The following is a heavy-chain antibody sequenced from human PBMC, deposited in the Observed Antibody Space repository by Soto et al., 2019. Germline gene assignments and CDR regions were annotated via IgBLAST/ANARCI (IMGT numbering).Heavy chain of an antibody. CDR2: IIPIFGTA. CDR1: GGTFSSYA. J-gene: IGHJ4*02. D-gene: IGHD1-26*01. Sequence: QVQLVQSGAEVKKPGSSVKVSCKASGGTFSSYAISWVRQAPGQGLEWMGGIIPIFGTANYAQKFQGRVTITADESTSTAYMELSSLRSEDTAVYYCARHGYTGSGSYPGAIAYWGQGTLVTVSS. CDR3: ARHGYTGSGSYPGAIAY. V-gene: IGHV1-69*01.